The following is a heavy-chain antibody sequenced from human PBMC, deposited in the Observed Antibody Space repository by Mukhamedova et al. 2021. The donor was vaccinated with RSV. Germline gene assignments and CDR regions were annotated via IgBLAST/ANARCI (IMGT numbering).Heavy chain of an antibody. D-gene: IGHD3-22*01. J-gene: IGHJ4*01. Sequence: GESPGQGLEWMGWINVYNGNTNYAQILQGRVTMTTDTSTSTAYMELRSLSSDDTDVYYCVRDYYESSGFYVQFDYLG. CDR2: INVYNGNT. CDR3: VRDYYESSGFYVQFDY. V-gene: IGHV1-18*01.